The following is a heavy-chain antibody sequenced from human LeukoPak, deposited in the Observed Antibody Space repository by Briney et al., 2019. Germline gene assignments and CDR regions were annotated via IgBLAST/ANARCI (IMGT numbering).Heavy chain of an antibody. CDR3: TRGRRQLAPGDY. V-gene: IGHV4-34*01. CDR1: GGSFSGYY. CDR2: IDQSGTT. J-gene: IGHJ4*02. Sequence: SETLSLTCAVYGGSFSGYYWSWIRQPPGKGLEWIGEIDQSGTTNYNPSLKSRLTISIDTSRNQFSLKLSSVTAADTAVYYCTRGRRQLAPGDYWGQGALVTISS. D-gene: IGHD6-13*01.